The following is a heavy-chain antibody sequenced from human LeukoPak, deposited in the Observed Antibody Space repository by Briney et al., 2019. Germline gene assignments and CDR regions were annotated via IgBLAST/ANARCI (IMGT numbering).Heavy chain of an antibody. CDR2: INHSGST. Sequence: SETLSLTCAVYGGSFSGYYWSWIRQPPGKELEWIGEINHSGSTNYNPSLKSRVTISVDTSKNQFSLKLSSVTAADTAVYYCATRTAYCSGGSCYRYFDYWGQGTLVTVSS. V-gene: IGHV4-34*01. J-gene: IGHJ4*02. CDR1: GGSFSGYY. D-gene: IGHD2-15*01. CDR3: ATRTAYCSGGSCYRYFDY.